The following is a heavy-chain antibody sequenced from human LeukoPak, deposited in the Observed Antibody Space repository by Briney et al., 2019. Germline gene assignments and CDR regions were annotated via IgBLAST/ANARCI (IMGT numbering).Heavy chain of an antibody. CDR1: GDSITSRNYL. Sequence: SGTLSLTCTVSGDSITSRNYLRGWIRQPPGKGLEYIASIYYSGKTYHNPSLRSRVTMSIDSSENQFSLKLSAVTAADTAVYFCARHYAHGSGIYAPFGYWGQGALVTVSS. CDR2: IYYSGKT. CDR3: ARHYAHGSGIYAPFGY. D-gene: IGHD3-10*01. J-gene: IGHJ4*02. V-gene: IGHV4-39*01.